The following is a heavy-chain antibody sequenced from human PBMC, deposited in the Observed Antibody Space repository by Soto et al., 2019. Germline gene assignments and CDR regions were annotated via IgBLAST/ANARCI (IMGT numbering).Heavy chain of an antibody. V-gene: IGHV5-51*01. CDR3: VRPNFGALTHFDF. J-gene: IGHJ4*02. Sequence: GESLKISCKAIGYTFTNYWIGWVRQTPGKGLEWMGIIFPGDSDTRYNPSFEGQVTVSADESISTAYLQWNTLKASDTAMYYCVRPNFGALTHFDFWGQVTLVPVSS. CDR1: GYTFTNYW. CDR2: IFPGDSDT. D-gene: IGHD3-16*01.